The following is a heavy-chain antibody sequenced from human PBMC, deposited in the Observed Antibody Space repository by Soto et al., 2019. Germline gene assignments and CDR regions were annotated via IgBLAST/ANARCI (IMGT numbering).Heavy chain of an antibody. CDR2: MYYSGST. D-gene: IGHD2-2*01. J-gene: IGHJ6*02. CDR3: ARIVVIPAAPDYYNYYGVDV. Sequence: SETLSLTCTVSGDSIISSNYYWAWIRQSPGKGLEWIGNMYYSGSTYYNLSLKSRVTMSVDTSKNQLSLKISSVTAAGTSVYYCARIVVIPAAPDYYNYYGVDVWGQGTTVTVSS. CDR1: GDSIISSNYY. V-gene: IGHV4-39*01.